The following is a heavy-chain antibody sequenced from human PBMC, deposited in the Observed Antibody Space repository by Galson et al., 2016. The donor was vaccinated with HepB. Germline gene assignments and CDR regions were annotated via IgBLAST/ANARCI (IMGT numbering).Heavy chain of an antibody. Sequence: SLRLSCAVSGFTFRNYDMNWVRQAPGKGLEWVSYISAGGGPTYYADAVKGRFTIPRDNGANSLFLQMNSLRVEDTAVYFFASVPSAGWFDFWGQGSLVTVSS. CDR1: GFTFRNYD. CDR3: ASVPSAGWFDF. D-gene: IGHD6-13*01. V-gene: IGHV3-48*03. CDR2: ISAGGGPT. J-gene: IGHJ5*01.